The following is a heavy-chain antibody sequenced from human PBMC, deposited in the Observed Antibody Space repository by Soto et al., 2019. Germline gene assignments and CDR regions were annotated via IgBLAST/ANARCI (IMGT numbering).Heavy chain of an antibody. CDR3: ARPRRVGAAARDPLDL. Sequence: ASVKVSCKASGYTFTAYYIHWVRRAPGQGLEWIGWSNPNTEGTKYAQTFQGRLTLTRDRSSATAFLELTNLRSDDTAVYYCARPRRVGAAARDPLDLWGQGTLVTVSS. D-gene: IGHD2-15*01. V-gene: IGHV1-2*02. CDR2: SNPNTEGT. J-gene: IGHJ3*01. CDR1: GYTFTAYY.